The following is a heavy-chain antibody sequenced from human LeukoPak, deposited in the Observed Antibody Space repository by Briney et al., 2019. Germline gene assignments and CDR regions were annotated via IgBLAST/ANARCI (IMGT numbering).Heavy chain of an antibody. D-gene: IGHD3-3*01. CDR1: GGTFSSYA. Sequence: ASVKVSCKASGGTFSSYAISWVRQAPGQGLEWMGRIIPILGIANYAQKFQGRVTITADKSTSTAYMELSSLRSEDTAVYYCATRGALYYDFWSGPSMAMDVWGKGTTVTVSS. J-gene: IGHJ6*04. CDR3: ATRGALYYDFWSGPSMAMDV. CDR2: IIPILGIA. V-gene: IGHV1-69*04.